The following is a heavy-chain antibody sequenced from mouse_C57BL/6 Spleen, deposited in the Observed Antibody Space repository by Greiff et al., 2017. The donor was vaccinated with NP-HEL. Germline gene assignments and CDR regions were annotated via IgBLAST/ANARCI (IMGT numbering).Heavy chain of an antibody. J-gene: IGHJ1*03. CDR3: ARRGLYDGSSYVRWYFDV. D-gene: IGHD1-1*01. V-gene: IGHV1-9*01. CDR2: ILPGSGST. CDR1: GYTFTGYW. Sequence: VQLQQSGAELMKPGASVKLSCKATGYTFTGYWIEWVKQRPGHGLEWIGEILPGSGSTNYNEKFKGKATFTADTSSHTAYMQLSSLTTEDSAIYYCARRGLYDGSSYVRWYFDVWGTGTTVTVSS.